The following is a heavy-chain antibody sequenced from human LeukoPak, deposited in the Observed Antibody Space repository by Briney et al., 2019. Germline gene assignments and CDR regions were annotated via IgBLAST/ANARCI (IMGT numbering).Heavy chain of an antibody. Sequence: GGCLRLACAASGFTLSSYGRAWVRQARGKGLGWEAVIWYDGSNKYYADSVKCRVTISRDNSKNTLHLQMNSLRAEDTAVYYCARGADTYSSGWFRSFQHWGEGTLVTVSS. V-gene: IGHV3-33*01. CDR3: ARGADTYSSGWFRSFQH. CDR2: IWYDGSNK. CDR1: GFTLSSYG. D-gene: IGHD6-19*01. J-gene: IGHJ1*01.